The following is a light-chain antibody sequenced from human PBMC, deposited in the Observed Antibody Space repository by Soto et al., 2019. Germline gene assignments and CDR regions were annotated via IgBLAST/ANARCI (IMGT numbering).Light chain of an antibody. Sequence: EIVLTQSPATLSLSPWERGTLSCRASQSVSSHLAWYQQKPGQAPRLLIYDASKRPTGIPARFSGSGSGTDFTLTISRLGPEDFAVYYCQQYGTSPSWKFGQGTKVDIK. V-gene: IGKV3-11*01. CDR2: DAS. CDR3: QQYGTSPSWK. J-gene: IGKJ1*01. CDR1: QSVSSH.